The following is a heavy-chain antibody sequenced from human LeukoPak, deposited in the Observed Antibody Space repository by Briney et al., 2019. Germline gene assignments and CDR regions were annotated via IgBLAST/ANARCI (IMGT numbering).Heavy chain of an antibody. CDR1: GFTFSNYW. V-gene: IGHV4-34*08. CDR3: ARRPNYPDY. Sequence: PGGSLRLSCAASGFTFSNYWMSWVRQAPGKGLEWIGEINHSGSANYNPSLKSRVTISVDTSKNQFSLKMASVTAADTAVYFCARRPNYPDYWGRGTPVTVSS. J-gene: IGHJ4*02. CDR2: INHSGSA. D-gene: IGHD1-1*01.